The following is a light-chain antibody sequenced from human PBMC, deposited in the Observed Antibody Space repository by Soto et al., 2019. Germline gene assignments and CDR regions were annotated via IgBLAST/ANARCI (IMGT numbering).Light chain of an antibody. CDR3: SSYAGSNILVV. Sequence: ALTQPGSLSGSPGQSITISCSGTSNDIGTYNLVSWYQQHPGKAPKLIIFEGSRLPSGVSSRFSGSKSGNTASLTISGLRPEDEADYYCSSYAGSNILVVFGGGTKVTVL. J-gene: IGLJ2*01. CDR1: SNDIGTYNL. V-gene: IGLV2-23*01. CDR2: EGS.